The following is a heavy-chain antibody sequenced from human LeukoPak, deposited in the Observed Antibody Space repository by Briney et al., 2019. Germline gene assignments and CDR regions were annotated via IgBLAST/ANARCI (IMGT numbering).Heavy chain of an antibody. CDR2: ISAYNGNT. J-gene: IGHJ3*02. V-gene: IGHV1-18*01. CDR1: GYTFTSYG. D-gene: IGHD6-19*01. Sequence: ASVKVSCKASGYTFTSYGISWVRQAPGQGLEWMGWISAYNGNTNYAQKLQGRVTMTTDISTSTAYMELRSLRSDDTAVYYCARDLRGRGAVAGTVAFDIWGQGTMVTVSS. CDR3: ARDLRGRGAVAGTVAFDI.